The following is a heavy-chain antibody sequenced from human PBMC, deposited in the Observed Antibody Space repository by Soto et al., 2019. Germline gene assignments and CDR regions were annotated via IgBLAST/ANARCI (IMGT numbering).Heavy chain of an antibody. J-gene: IGHJ5*02. D-gene: IGHD2-21*02. V-gene: IGHV4-59*01. CDR1: GGSISTYY. Sequence: PSETLSLTCTVTGGSISTYYWNWIRQPPGKGLEWIGYVYYSGSTNYNPSLESRVTISVDTSKNQFSLNLRSVTAADTAVYYCARDFPGYCGGDCYSNWFAPWGQGTQVTVSS. CDR3: ARDFPGYCGGDCYSNWFAP. CDR2: VYYSGST.